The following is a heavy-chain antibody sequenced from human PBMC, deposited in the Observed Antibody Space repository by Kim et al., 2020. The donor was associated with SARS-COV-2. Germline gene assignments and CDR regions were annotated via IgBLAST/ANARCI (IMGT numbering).Heavy chain of an antibody. CDR2: IWHDGSNT. Sequence: GGSLRLSCAASGFTFSSYGMHWVRQAPGKGLEWVAVIWHDGSNTYYADSAKGRFTISRDNPKNTLYLQMNSLRAEDTAVYYCATILTGYGIDYWGQGTLVTVSS. D-gene: IGHD3-9*01. CDR3: ATILTGYGIDY. J-gene: IGHJ4*02. CDR1: GFTFSSYG. V-gene: IGHV3-33*01.